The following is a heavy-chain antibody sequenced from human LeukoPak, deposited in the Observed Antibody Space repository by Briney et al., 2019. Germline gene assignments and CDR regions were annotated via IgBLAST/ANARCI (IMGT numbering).Heavy chain of an antibody. CDR1: GGSINSYY. CDR3: ARGSGYCSSTSCYYYFDY. Sequence: SETLSLTCTVSGGSINSYYWNWLRQPAGKGLEWIGRIYTSGSTNYNPSLKSRVTMSVDTSKNQFSLKLSSVTAADTAVYYCARGSGYCSSTSCYYYFDYWGQGTLVIVSS. D-gene: IGHD2-2*01. V-gene: IGHV4-4*07. J-gene: IGHJ4*02. CDR2: IYTSGST.